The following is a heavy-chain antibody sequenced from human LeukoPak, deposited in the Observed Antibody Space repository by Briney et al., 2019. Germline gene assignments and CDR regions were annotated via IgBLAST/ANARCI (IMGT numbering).Heavy chain of an antibody. CDR2: IYYSGST. V-gene: IGHV4-31*03. CDR3: ARGGGGYSWYFDL. D-gene: IGHD5-12*01. Sequence: PSQTLSLTCTVSGGSISSGGYYWSWIRQHPGKGLEWIGYIYYSGSTYYTPSLKNRVTISVATSKNQFSLRLSSVTAVDTAVYYCARGGGGYSWYFDLWGRGTLVTVSS. J-gene: IGHJ2*01. CDR1: GGSISSGGYY.